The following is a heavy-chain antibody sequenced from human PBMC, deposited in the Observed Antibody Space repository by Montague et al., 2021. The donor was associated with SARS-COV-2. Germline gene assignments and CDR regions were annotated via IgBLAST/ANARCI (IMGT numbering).Heavy chain of an antibody. CDR3: ARQASSRITIFGVVISEGWFDP. CDR1: GGSISSSSYY. V-gene: IGHV4-39*01. Sequence: SETLSLTCTVSGGSISSSSYYWGWIRQPPGKGLEWIGSIYYSGSTYYNPSLKSRVTISVDTSKNQFSLKLSSVTAADTAVYYCARQASSRITIFGVVISEGWFDPWGQGTLVTVSS. J-gene: IGHJ5*02. CDR2: IYYSGST. D-gene: IGHD3-3*01.